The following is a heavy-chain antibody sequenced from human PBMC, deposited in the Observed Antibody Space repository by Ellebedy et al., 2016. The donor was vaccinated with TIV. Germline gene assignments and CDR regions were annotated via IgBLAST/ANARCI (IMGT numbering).Heavy chain of an antibody. D-gene: IGHD5-18*01. CDR1: GYTFSNYY. CDR3: ARASGDTSMFGSDS. Sequence: AASVKVSCKTSGYTFSNYYIHWVRQAPRQGLEWMGIINPRGGSTSYAQKFQGRVTMTRDPSTSTVYMDLSSLRSEDTALYYSARASGDTSMFGSDSWGQGTLVTVSS. CDR2: INPRGGST. J-gene: IGHJ5*01. V-gene: IGHV1-46*01.